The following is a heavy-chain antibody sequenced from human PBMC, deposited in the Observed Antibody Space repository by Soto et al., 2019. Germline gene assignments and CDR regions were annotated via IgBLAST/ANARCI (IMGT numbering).Heavy chain of an antibody. Sequence: QVRLVQSGAEVGQPGASVKVSCKASGHTSRNNGISWVRQAPGQGLEWMGLINANTGATNYARKFRGRLTLTTDTFTRTVDMELRSLRSDDTAVYYCGGEEDQWDQWFLYYWGQGTLVTVSS. CDR3: GGEEDQWDQWFLYY. CDR1: GHTSRNNG. V-gene: IGHV1-18*01. D-gene: IGHD1-26*01. CDR2: INANTGAT. J-gene: IGHJ4*02.